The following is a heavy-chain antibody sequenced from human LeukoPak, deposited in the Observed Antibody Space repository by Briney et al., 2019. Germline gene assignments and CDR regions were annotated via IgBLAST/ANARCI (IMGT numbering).Heavy chain of an antibody. CDR1: GFIFSDYA. Sequence: AGGSLRLSCAASGFIFSDYALSWVRQAPGKGLEWVSAISGSGGSTYYADSVKGRFTISRDNSKNTLYLQMNSLRAEDTAVYYCAKTKRDSSGYYYHLAHFDYWGQGTLVTVSS. V-gene: IGHV3-23*01. J-gene: IGHJ4*02. CDR2: ISGSGGST. CDR3: AKTKRDSSGYYYHLAHFDY. D-gene: IGHD3-22*01.